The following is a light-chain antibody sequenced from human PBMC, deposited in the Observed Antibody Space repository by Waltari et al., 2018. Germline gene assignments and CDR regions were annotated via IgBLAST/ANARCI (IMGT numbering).Light chain of an antibody. Sequence: DIVMTQSPDSLAVSLGERAAINCKSSQSVLFSTNNKNFLAWYQQKPGQPPKLLIYWASTRESGVPGRFSGSGSWTGFTLNIRSLQAEDVAVSYCQPYYTTPWTFGQGTKVEIK. CDR2: WAS. CDR1: QSVLFSTNNKNF. J-gene: IGKJ1*01. V-gene: IGKV4-1*01. CDR3: QPYYTTPWT.